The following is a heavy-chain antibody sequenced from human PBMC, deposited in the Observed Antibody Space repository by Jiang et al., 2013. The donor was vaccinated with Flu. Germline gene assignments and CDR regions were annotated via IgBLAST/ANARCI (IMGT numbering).Heavy chain of an antibody. CDR3: AKHGAAATGNRYFDY. J-gene: IGHJ4*02. V-gene: IGHV3-23*04. CDR1: GFSFSSYA. CDR2: IGGGGAST. Sequence: EVQLVESGGGLVQPGGSLRLSCAASGFSFSSYAMCWVRQAPGKGLEWVSVIGGGGASTYYADSVKGRFTISRDNSKNTLYLQMNSLRAEDAAVYYCAKHGAAATGNRYFDYWGQGTLV. D-gene: IGHD6-13*01.